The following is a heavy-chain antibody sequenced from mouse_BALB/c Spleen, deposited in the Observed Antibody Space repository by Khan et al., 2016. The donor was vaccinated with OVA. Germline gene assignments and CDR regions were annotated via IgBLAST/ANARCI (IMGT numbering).Heavy chain of an antibody. CDR3: ASYRYDYFDY. Sequence: QVQLKESGAELARPGASVKLSCKASGYTFTTYWMQWVKQRPGQGLEWIGTIYPGDGDARYTQNFKDKATLTADKSPSTAYMQLSSLASEDSAVYYCASYRYDYFDYWGQGTTLTVSS. CDR1: GYTFTTYW. CDR2: IYPGDGDA. V-gene: IGHV1-87*01. J-gene: IGHJ2*01. D-gene: IGHD2-14*01.